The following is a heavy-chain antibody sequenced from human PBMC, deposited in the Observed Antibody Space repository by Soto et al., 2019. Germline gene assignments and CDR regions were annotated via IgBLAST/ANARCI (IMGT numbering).Heavy chain of an antibody. CDR3: ARDRITTRGDAFDR. V-gene: IGHV1-69*08. D-gene: IGHD3-3*01. J-gene: IGHJ3*01. Sequence: QVQLVQSGAEVRKPGSSVKVSCKAPGGTFSTYIISWVRQAPGQGLEWMGRIIPIPDITNYAQKFQGRGTVTADRSTSTAYMELTSLKSEDTAVYYCARDRITTRGDAFDRWGQGTMVTVSS. CDR1: GGTFSTYI. CDR2: IIPIPDIT.